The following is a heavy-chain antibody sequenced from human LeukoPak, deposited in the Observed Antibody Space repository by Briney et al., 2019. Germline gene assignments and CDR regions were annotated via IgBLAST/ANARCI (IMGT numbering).Heavy chain of an antibody. V-gene: IGHV5-51*01. CDR2: IYPGDSDT. CDR1: GYTFTSYW. Sequence: GESLEISCKGSGYTFTSYWIGWVRQMPGKGLEWMGIIYPGDSDTRYSPSCQGQVTISADKSISTAYLQWSSLKASDTAVYYCARLEVPAAINYYYYYGMDVCGQGTTVTVSS. J-gene: IGHJ6*02. CDR3: ARLEVPAAINYYYYYGMDV. D-gene: IGHD2-2*02.